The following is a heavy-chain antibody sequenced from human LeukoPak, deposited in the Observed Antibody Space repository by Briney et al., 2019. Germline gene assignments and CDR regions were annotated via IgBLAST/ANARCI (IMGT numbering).Heavy chain of an antibody. CDR1: GFTFSSYG. CDR2: ISYDGSNK. V-gene: IGHV3-30*03. CDR3: ASHLGFLEWLLSIDY. Sequence: SGGSLRLSCAASGFTFSSYGMHWVRQAPGKGLEWVAVISYDGSNKYYADSVKGRFTISRDNSKNTLYLQMNSPRAEDTAVYYCASHLGFLEWLLSIDYWGQGTLVTVSS. J-gene: IGHJ4*02. D-gene: IGHD3-3*01.